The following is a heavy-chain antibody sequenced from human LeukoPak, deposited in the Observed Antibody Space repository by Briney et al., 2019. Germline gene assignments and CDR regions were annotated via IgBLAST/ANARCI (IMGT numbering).Heavy chain of an antibody. CDR2: ISSSSYI. J-gene: IGHJ4*02. D-gene: IGHD3-3*01. CDR3: ARGSITIFGVAPHY. Sequence: GGSLRLSCAASGFTFSSYSMNWVRQAPGKGLEWVSSISSSSYIYYADSVKGRFTISRDNAKNSLYLQMNSLRAEDTAVYYCARGSITIFGVAPHYWGQGTLVTVSS. V-gene: IGHV3-21*01. CDR1: GFTFSSYS.